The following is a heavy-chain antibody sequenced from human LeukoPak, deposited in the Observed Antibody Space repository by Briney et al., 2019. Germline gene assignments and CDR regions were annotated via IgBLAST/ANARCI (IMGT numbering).Heavy chain of an antibody. CDR2: INPSGGST. Sequence: GASVKVSCKASGYTFTGYYMHWVRQAPGQGLEWMGIINPSGGSTSYAQKFQGRVTMTRDTSTSTVYMELSSLRSEDTAVYYCARDQVGSSGWFIFDYWGQGTLVTVSS. V-gene: IGHV1-46*01. D-gene: IGHD6-19*01. CDR1: GYTFTGYY. CDR3: ARDQVGSSGWFIFDY. J-gene: IGHJ4*02.